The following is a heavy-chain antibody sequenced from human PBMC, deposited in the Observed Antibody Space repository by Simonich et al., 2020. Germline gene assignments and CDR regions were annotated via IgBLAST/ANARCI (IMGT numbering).Heavy chain of an antibody. J-gene: IGHJ4*02. Sequence: QVQLVQSGAEVKKTGASVKVSCKASGYTFTSCGISWVRQAPGQGLEWMGWISAYNSNTNYAPKLQGRVTMTTDTSTSTAYMELRSLRSDDTAVYYCARDQGGRAAAATDYWGQGTLVTVSS. CDR1: GYTFTSCG. CDR3: ARDQGGRAAAATDY. V-gene: IGHV1-18*01. D-gene: IGHD6-13*01. CDR2: ISAYNSNT.